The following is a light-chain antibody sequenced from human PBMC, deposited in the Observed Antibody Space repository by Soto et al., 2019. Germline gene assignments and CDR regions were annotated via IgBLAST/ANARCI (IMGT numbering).Light chain of an antibody. CDR3: QHYHGWPRT. Sequence: DIQMTQSPSSLSASVGDRVTITCRASQSISSYLNWYQQKPGKAPKLLIYAASSLQSGVPSRFSGSGSGTDFTLTISSLQPEDFAVYYCQHYHGWPRTFGRGTKVEN. V-gene: IGKV1-39*01. CDR1: QSISSY. CDR2: AAS. J-gene: IGKJ1*01.